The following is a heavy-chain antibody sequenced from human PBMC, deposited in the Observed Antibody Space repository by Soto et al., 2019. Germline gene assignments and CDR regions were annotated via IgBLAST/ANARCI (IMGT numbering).Heavy chain of an antibody. CDR1: GFTFSSYE. D-gene: IGHD1-1*01. J-gene: IGHJ6*02. CDR3: ARDRRMTTGTGAGMDV. V-gene: IGHV3-48*03. CDR2: ISSSGSTI. Sequence: PGGSLRLSCAASGFTFSSYEMSWVRQAPGKGLEWVSYISSSGSTIYYADSVKGRFTISRDNAKNSLYLQMNSLRAEDTAVYYCARDRRMTTGTGAGMDVWGQGTTVTVSS.